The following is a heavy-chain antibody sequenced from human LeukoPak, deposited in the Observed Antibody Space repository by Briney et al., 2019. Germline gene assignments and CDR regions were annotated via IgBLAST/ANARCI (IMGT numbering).Heavy chain of an antibody. V-gene: IGHV4-34*01. CDR3: ARGVGGYYYGSGSFSAYFQH. CDR2: INHSGST. D-gene: IGHD3-10*01. J-gene: IGHJ1*01. Sequence: SETLPLTCAVYGGSFSGYYRSWIRQPPGKGLEWIGEINHSGSTNYNPSLKSRVTISVDTSKNQFSLKLSSVTAADTAVYYCARGVGGYYYGSGSFSAYFQHWGQGTLVTVSS. CDR1: GGSFSGYY.